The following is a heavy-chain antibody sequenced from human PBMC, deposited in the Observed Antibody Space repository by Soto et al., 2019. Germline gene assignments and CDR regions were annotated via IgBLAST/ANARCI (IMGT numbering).Heavy chain of an antibody. V-gene: IGHV3-21*01. Sequence: GGSLRLSCAASGFTFSSYSMNWVRQAPGKGLEWVSSISSSSSYIYYADSVKGRFTISRDNAKNSLYLQMNSLRAEDTAVYYCAREGPPQYQLDYWGQGTLVTVSS. CDR2: ISSSSSYI. J-gene: IGHJ4*02. CDR1: GFTFSSYS. D-gene: IGHD2-2*01. CDR3: AREGPPQYQLDY.